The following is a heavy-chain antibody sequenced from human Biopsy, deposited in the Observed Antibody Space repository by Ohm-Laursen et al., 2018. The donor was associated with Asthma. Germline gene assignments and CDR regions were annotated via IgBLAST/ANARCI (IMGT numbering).Heavy chain of an antibody. CDR1: GFTFSSYD. D-gene: IGHD1-26*01. J-gene: IGHJ4*02. CDR3: AKRGSYFDY. Sequence: SLRLSCSASGFTFSSYDMHWVRQAPGKGLEYVSGISNNGGRTNYGDSVKGRFTISRDNSKNTLYLQMNSLRAEDTAVYYCAKRGSYFDYWGQGTLVTVSS. V-gene: IGHV3-64*04. CDR2: ISNNGGRT.